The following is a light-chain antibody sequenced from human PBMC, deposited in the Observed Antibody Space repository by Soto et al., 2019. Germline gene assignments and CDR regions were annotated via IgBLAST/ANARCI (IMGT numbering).Light chain of an antibody. V-gene: IGKV3-15*01. CDR2: GAS. CDR1: QSVSSN. CDR3: QQYNNWPRT. J-gene: IGKJ1*01. Sequence: EIVMTQSPATLSVSPGERATLSCRASQSVSSNLAWYQQKPGQGPRLLIYGASTRATGIPARFSGSGSGTEFTRTISGLQSEDVAVYYGQQYNNWPRTFGQGTKVEIK.